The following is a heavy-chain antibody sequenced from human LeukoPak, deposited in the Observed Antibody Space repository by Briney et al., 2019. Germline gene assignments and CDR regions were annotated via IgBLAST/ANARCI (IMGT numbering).Heavy chain of an antibody. D-gene: IGHD6-13*01. CDR2: IYHSGST. Sequence: PSETLSLTCTVSGYSISSGYYWGWIRQPPGKGLEWIGNIYHSGSTYYNPSLKSRVTITVDTSKNQFSLKLSSVAAADTAVYYCARAYSSSWYLNWFDPWGQGTPVTVSS. CDR3: ARAYSSSWYLNWFDP. J-gene: IGHJ5*02. V-gene: IGHV4-38-2*02. CDR1: GYSISSGYY.